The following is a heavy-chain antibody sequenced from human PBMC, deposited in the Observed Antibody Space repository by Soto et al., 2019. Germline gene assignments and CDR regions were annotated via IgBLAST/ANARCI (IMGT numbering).Heavy chain of an antibody. CDR1: GGSISSGGYY. Sequence: PSETLSLTCTVSGGSISSGGYYWSWIRQHPGKALEWIGYIYYSGSTYYNPSLKSRVTISVDTSKNQFSLKLSSVTAADTAVYYGARLSIKVAATGMIDYWGQGTLVTVSS. J-gene: IGHJ4*02. CDR2: IYYSGST. CDR3: ARLSIKVAATGMIDY. V-gene: IGHV4-31*03. D-gene: IGHD2-15*01.